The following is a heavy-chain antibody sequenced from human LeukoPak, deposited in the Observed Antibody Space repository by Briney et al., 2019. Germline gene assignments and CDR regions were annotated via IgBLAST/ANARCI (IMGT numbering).Heavy chain of an antibody. CDR2: IYHSGST. D-gene: IGHD1-26*01. CDR1: GYSISSGYY. Sequence: SETLSLTCTVSGYSISSGYYWGWIRQPPGKGLEWIGSIYHSGSTYYNPSLKSRVTISVDTSKNQFSLKLGSVTAADTAVYYCARDSGSYQVDWFDPWGQGTLVTVSS. CDR3: ARDSGSYQVDWFDP. V-gene: IGHV4-38-2*02. J-gene: IGHJ5*02.